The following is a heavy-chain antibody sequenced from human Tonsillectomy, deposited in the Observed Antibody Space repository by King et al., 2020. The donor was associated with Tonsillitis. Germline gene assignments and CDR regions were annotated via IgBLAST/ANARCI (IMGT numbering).Heavy chain of an antibody. J-gene: IGHJ1*01. D-gene: IGHD6-13*01. CDR3: ARDIAAAGTPRGYFHH. CDR2: ISFDGSNI. Sequence: VQLVESGGGVVQPGGSLRLSCAASGFTFSSYAMHWVRPAPGKGLEWGAVISFDGSNIFYAESVKGRFTISRDNSKNTLYLQMNSLRAEGTAVYYCARDIAAAGTPRGYFHHWGQGTLVTVSS. CDR1: GFTFSSYA. V-gene: IGHV3-30*04.